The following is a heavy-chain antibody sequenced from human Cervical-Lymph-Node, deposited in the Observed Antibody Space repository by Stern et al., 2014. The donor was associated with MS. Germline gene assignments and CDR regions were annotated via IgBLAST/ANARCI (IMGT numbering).Heavy chain of an antibody. V-gene: IGHV4-31*03. Sequence: QVQLQESGPGLVKPSQTLSLTCTVSGGSISSGGYHWSRIRQHPGTGLEWIGYIYYSGSTYENPSLKSRVTISVDTSKNQFSLKLSSVTAADTAVYYCARGGMVRGFGGFDYWGQGTLVTVSS. D-gene: IGHD3-10*01. CDR2: IYYSGST. CDR1: GGSISSGGYH. CDR3: ARGGMVRGFGGFDY. J-gene: IGHJ4*02.